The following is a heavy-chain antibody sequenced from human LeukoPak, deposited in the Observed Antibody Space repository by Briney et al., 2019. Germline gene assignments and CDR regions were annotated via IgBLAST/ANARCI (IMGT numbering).Heavy chain of an antibody. J-gene: IGHJ4*02. CDR2: IYHSGST. V-gene: IGHV4/OR15-8*01. Sequence: PSETLSLTCVVSGGSISSTNWWRWVRQPPARGLEGIGEIYHSGSTNYNPSLKSRVTISLEKSKKQISLKLTSVTAADTALYYCASQSGFPPDYSGQGTLVTVSP. CDR1: GGSISSTNW. CDR3: ASQSGFPPDY.